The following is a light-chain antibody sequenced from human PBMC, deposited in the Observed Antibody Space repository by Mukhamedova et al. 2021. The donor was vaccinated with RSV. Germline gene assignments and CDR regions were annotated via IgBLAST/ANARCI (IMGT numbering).Light chain of an antibody. CDR3: QSADSSGTYYV. CDR2: EDS. V-gene: IGLV3-25*03. Sequence: VHGARITCSGDALPQQYAYWYQQKPGQTPALVIYEDSERPSGIPERFSGSSSGTTVTLTISGVQAEDEADYYCQSADSSGTYYVFGTG. J-gene: IGLJ1*01. CDR1: ALPQQY.